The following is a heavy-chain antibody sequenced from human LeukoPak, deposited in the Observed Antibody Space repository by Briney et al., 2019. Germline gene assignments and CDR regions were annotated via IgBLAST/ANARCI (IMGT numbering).Heavy chain of an antibody. D-gene: IGHD3-22*01. V-gene: IGHV3-30*03. J-gene: IGHJ4*02. Sequence: GRSLRLSCAASGFTFSSYGMHWVRQAPGKGLEWVAVISYDGSNKYYADSVKGRFTISRDNSKNTLYLQMNSLRAEDTAVYYCERYTYYYDSRGYSFDYWGQGTLVTVSS. CDR2: ISYDGSNK. CDR3: ERYTYYYDSRGYSFDY. CDR1: GFTFSSYG.